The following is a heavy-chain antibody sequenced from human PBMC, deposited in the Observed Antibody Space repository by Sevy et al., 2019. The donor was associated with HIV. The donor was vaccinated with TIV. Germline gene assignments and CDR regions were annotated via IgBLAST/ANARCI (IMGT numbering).Heavy chain of an antibody. D-gene: IGHD2-21*01. CDR3: ARRMAVVKGAFDI. V-gene: IGHV2-5*02. Sequence: SGPTLVNPTQTLTLTCTVSGFSLSTSGVSVGWIRQPPGKALEWLALVYWDDDNRYSPSLRSRLTMTRDTSKNHVVLTMTNMDPVDTATYFCARRMAVVKGAFDIWGPGKLVTVSS. CDR1: GFSLSTSGVS. CDR2: VYWDDDN. J-gene: IGHJ3*02.